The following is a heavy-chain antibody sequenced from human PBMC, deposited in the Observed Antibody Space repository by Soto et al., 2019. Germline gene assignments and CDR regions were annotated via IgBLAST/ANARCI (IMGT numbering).Heavy chain of an antibody. CDR3: ARDYYDSSGYSPLQFDY. CDR2: IIPIFGTA. CDR1: GGTFSSYA. J-gene: IGHJ4*02. D-gene: IGHD3-22*01. V-gene: IGHV1-69*13. Sequence: SVKVSCKASGGTFSSYAISWVRQAPGQGLEWMGGIIPIFGTANYAQKFQGRVTITADESTSTAYMELSSLRSEDTAVYYCARDYYDSSGYSPLQFDYWGQGTLVTVAS.